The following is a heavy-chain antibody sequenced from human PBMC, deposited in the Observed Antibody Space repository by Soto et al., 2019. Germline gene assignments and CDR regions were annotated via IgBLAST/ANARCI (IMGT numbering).Heavy chain of an antibody. CDR2: INAGNGNT. J-gene: IGHJ4*02. CDR1: GYTFTSYA. D-gene: IGHD3-9*01. CDR3: ARAEDYDILTGYEIPFDY. Sequence: GASVKVSCKASGYTFTSYAMHWVRQAPGQRLGWMGWINAGNGNTKYSQKFQGRVTITRDTSASTAYMELSSLRSEDTAVYYCARAEDYDILTGYEIPFDYWGQGTLVTVSS. V-gene: IGHV1-3*01.